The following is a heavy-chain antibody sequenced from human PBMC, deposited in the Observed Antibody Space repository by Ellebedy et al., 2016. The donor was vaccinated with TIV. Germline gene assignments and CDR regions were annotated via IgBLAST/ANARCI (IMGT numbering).Heavy chain of an antibody. CDR1: GYTFTTHG. CDR3: ARGSAGWHDH. Sequence: AASVKVSCKASGYTFTTHGISWVRQAPGQGLEWMGWVSPYNGKTKYAQKFQGRVTMTTDTSTRTGYMELRSLRSDDTAVYYCARGSAGWHDHWGQGTLVTVSS. J-gene: IGHJ5*02. CDR2: VSPYNGKT. V-gene: IGHV1-18*01. D-gene: IGHD2-15*01.